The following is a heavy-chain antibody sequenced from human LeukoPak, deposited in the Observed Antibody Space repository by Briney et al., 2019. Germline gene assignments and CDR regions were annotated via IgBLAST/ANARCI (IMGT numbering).Heavy chain of an antibody. J-gene: IGHJ4*02. V-gene: IGHV1-2*02. CDR1: GYTFTGYY. D-gene: IGHD3-3*01. CDR3: ARGSITIFGVVIPSDY. CDR2: INPNSGGT. Sequence: ASVKVSCKASGYTFTGYYMHWVRQAPGQGLEWMGWINPNSGGTNYAQKFQGRVTMTRDTSISTAYMGLSRLRSDDTAVYYCARGSITIFGVVIPSDYWGQGTLVTVSS.